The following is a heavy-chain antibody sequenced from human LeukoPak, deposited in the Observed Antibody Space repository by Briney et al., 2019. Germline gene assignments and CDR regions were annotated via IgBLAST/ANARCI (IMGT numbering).Heavy chain of an antibody. CDR1: GGSISSGDYY. Sequence: SETLSLTCTVSGGSISSGDYYWSWIRQPPGKGLEWIGYIYYSGSTYYNPSLKSRVTISVDTSKNQFSLKLSSVTAADTAVYYCARQGGVGATGGPDYWDQGTQVTVSS. CDR2: IYYSGST. V-gene: IGHV4-30-4*01. J-gene: IGHJ4*02. D-gene: IGHD1-26*01. CDR3: ARQGGVGATGGPDY.